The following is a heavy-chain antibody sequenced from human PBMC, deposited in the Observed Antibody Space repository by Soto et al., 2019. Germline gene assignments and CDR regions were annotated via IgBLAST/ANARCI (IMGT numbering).Heavy chain of an antibody. J-gene: IGHJ6*03. CDR1: GYTFTSYG. V-gene: IGHV1-18*01. D-gene: IGHD2-2*01. Sequence: ASVKVSCKASGYTFTSYGISWVRQAPGQGLEWMGWISAYNGNTNYAQKLQGRVTMTTDTSTSTAYMELRSLRSDDTAVYYCAREGVSSTSSYYYYYMDVWGKGTTVTVSS. CDR3: AREGVSSTSSYYYYYMDV. CDR2: ISAYNGNT.